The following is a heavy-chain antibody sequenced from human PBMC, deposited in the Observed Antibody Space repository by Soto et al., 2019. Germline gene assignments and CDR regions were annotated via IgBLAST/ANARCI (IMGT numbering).Heavy chain of an antibody. D-gene: IGHD2-2*01. V-gene: IGHV4-39*07. J-gene: IGHJ4*02. CDR1: GCSISSSSYY. CDR2: IYHSGST. CDR3: ARALYCSSTSCYDY. Sequence: TSETLSLTCTFSGCSISSSSYYWGWIRQPPGKGLEWIGYIYHSGSTYYNPSLKSRVTISVDRSKNQFSLKLSSVTAADTAVYYCARALYCSSTSCYDYWGQGTLVTVSS.